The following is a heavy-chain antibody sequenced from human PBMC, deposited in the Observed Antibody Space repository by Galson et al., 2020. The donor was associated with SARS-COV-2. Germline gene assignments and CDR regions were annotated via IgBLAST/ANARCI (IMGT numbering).Heavy chain of an antibody. CDR2: TNHRGST. CDR3: ARTDIVSTNGFDH. CDR1: SGYY. Sequence: SGYYCSWIRQPPGKGLEWIGETNHRGSTNYNPSLKSRLTISVDTSKNQFSLKLPSVTAADTAVYYCARTDIVSTNGFDHWGQGTLVTVSS. D-gene: IGHD5-12*01. J-gene: IGHJ5*02. V-gene: IGHV4-34*01.